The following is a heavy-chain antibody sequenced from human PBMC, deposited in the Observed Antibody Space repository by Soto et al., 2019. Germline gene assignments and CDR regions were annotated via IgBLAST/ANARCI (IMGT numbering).Heavy chain of an antibody. CDR3: ARYNYGTSTFDN. CDR2: ISPYKRNT. CDR1: GCTFGSYG. J-gene: IGHJ4*02. V-gene: IGHV1-18*01. Sequence: ASVKVSCKASGCTFGSYGISWVRQAPGQGLEWMGYISPYKRNTNYAQKFQGRVTPMIDASTSRAFMELKSLRSDDTAVYYCARYNYGTSTFDNWGQGTLVTVSS. D-gene: IGHD2-2*01.